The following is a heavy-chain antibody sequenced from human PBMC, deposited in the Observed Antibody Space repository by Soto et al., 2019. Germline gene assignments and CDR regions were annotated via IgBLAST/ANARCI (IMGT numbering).Heavy chain of an antibody. CDR3: ARDRGPSSGYYPYWFDP. CDR2: IIPIFGTA. CDR1: GGTISSYS. D-gene: IGHD3-22*01. V-gene: IGHV1-69*13. Sequence: SVKASCKASGGTISSYSITWVQQDHEQGLEWMGGIIPIFGTANYAQKFQARVTITADESTSTAYMELSSLRSEDTAVYYCARDRGPSSGYYPYWFDPWGQGTQVTVSS. J-gene: IGHJ5*02.